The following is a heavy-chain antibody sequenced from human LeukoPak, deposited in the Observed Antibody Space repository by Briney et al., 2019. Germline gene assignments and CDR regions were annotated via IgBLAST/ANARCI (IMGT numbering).Heavy chain of an antibody. CDR3: AKVMDSLGYCTGGVCYRAIDF. J-gene: IGHJ4*02. Sequence: GGSLRLSCAASGFTFSSYAMSWVRQAPGKGLEWVSAISGSGGNTYYADSVKGRFTIARDNSKNTLYLQMNGLRAEDTAVYYCAKVMDSLGYCTGGVCYRAIDFWGQGTLVTVSS. CDR2: ISGSGGNT. D-gene: IGHD2-8*02. V-gene: IGHV3-23*01. CDR1: GFTFSSYA.